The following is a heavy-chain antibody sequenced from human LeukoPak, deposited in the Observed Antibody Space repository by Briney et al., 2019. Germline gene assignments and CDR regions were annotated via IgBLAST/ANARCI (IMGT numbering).Heavy chain of an antibody. CDR1: GFTFSSYG. V-gene: IGHV3-23*01. CDR2: ISGSGGST. J-gene: IGHJ6*03. CDR3: AKFWGNLVRGVIIKVVPAGYYYYYMDV. D-gene: IGHD3-10*01. Sequence: GGSLRLSCAASGFTFSSYGMSWVRQAPGKGLEWVSAISGSGGSTYYADSVKGRFTISRDNSKNTLYLQVNSLRAEDTAVYYCAKFWGNLVRGVIIKVVPAGYYYYYMDVWGKGTTVTISS.